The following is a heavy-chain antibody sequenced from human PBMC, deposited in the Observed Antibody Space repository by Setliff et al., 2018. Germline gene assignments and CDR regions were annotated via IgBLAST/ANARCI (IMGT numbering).Heavy chain of an antibody. CDR2: VSGSGMTR. Sequence: GGSLRLSCTASGFTFRKHALAWVRQAPGKGLQWVSSVSGSGMTRDYTDSVKGRFTVSRDSSQNKIHLQMDSLRAEDTGKYFCATYKRSSSFEYWGQGSLVTVSS. CDR3: ATYKRSSSFEY. D-gene: IGHD6-6*01. CDR1: GFTFRKHA. V-gene: IGHV3-23*01. J-gene: IGHJ4*02.